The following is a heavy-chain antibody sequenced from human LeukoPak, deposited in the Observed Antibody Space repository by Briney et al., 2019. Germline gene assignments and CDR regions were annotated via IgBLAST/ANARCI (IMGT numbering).Heavy chain of an antibody. V-gene: IGHV3-66*01. Sequence: GGSLRLSCAASGFTVNTNYMTWVRQAPGKGLEWVSVIYSGGTTYYADSVKGRFTISRDNAKNRLYLQMNSLRAEDTAVYYCARSPPGRRWLRLWDSWGQGPLVTVSS. CDR3: ARSPPGRRWLRLWDS. CDR1: GFTVNTNY. J-gene: IGHJ4*02. D-gene: IGHD5-12*01. CDR2: IYSGGTT.